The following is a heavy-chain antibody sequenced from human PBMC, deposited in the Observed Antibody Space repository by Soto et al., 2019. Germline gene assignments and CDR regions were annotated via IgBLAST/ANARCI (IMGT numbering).Heavy chain of an antibody. CDR2: MYYSGGT. J-gene: IGHJ4*02. V-gene: IGHV4-61*01. D-gene: IGHD1-1*01. CDR3: AAGWNPRPLDY. Sequence: QVQLQEAGPGLVKPSETLSLTCTVSGGSFSSGSYYWSWIRQPPGKGLEWIGYMYYSGGTNQNPSLKSRVTISVDTSKNQFSLKLISMSAADTAVYYCAAGWNPRPLDYWGQGTLVTVSS. CDR1: GGSFSSGSYY.